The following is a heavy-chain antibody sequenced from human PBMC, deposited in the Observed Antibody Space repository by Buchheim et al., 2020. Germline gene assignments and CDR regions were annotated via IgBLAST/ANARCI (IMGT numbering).Heavy chain of an antibody. J-gene: IGHJ4*02. V-gene: IGHV3-30*18. CDR3: AKDHSTSRYYYDSSGFGAIY. Sequence: QVQLVESGGGVVQPGRSLRLSCAASGFTFSSYGMHWVRQAPGKGLEWVAVISYDGSNKYYADSVKGRFTISRDNSKNTLYLQTNSLRAEDTAVYYCAKDHSTSRYYYDSSGFGAIYWGQGTL. CDR2: ISYDGSNK. CDR1: GFTFSSYG. D-gene: IGHD3-22*01.